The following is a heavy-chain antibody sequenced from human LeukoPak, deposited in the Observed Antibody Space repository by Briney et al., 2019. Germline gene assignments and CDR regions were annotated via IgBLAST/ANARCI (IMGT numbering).Heavy chain of an antibody. V-gene: IGHV1-46*01. CDR2: ISPSGGST. D-gene: IGHD4-17*01. Sequence: ASVKVSCKASGGTFSSYAISWVRQAPGQGLEWMGIISPSGGSTSYAQKFQGRVTMTRDTSTSTVYLELSSLRSEDTAVYYCARDLPNGYGDYVYPNNDYWGQGTLVTVSS. CDR3: ARDLPNGYGDYVYPNNDY. J-gene: IGHJ4*02. CDR1: GGTFSSYA.